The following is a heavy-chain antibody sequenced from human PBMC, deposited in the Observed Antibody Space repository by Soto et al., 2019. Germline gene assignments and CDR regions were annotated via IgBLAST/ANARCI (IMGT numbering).Heavy chain of an antibody. CDR1: GFSFSTYP. J-gene: IGHJ4*02. Sequence: EVQLLESGGGLVQPGGSLRLSCAASGFSFSTYPMTWVRQAPGKRLEGVSSISGSGGDTYYIDSVKGRFTISRDNSKNSLFLQMNSLSAEDTAVYFCARLTEAVTTFVYWGQGTPVTVSS. CDR2: ISGSGGDT. D-gene: IGHD1-1*01. CDR3: ARLTEAVTTFVY. V-gene: IGHV3-23*01.